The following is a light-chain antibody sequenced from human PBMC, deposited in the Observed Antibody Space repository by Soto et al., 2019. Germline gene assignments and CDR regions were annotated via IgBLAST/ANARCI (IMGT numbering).Light chain of an antibody. Sequence: EIVLTQSPGTLSLSPGERATLSCRASQSVSRYLAWYQQKPGQAPRLIIYDESNRATGIPARFSGSGSGTDLTLTISSLEPEDFAVYYCQQRSSWPITXGQGTRLDIK. V-gene: IGKV3-11*01. CDR1: QSVSRY. CDR3: QQRSSWPIT. J-gene: IGKJ5*01. CDR2: DES.